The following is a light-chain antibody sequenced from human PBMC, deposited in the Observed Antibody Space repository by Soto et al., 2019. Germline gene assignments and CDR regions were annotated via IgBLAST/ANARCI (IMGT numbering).Light chain of an antibody. CDR2: SAS. CDR1: QSISRF. CDR3: QQIYNIPPFT. V-gene: IGKV1-39*01. Sequence: EIQMPQSPTSLSASVGDTVTITCRASQSISRFLTWYQHTPAKAPQLRTHSASNLETGVPSRFSGSGSGTDFTLTIASLQAEDFATFYCQQIYNIPPFTFGQGTRLEIK. J-gene: IGKJ5*01.